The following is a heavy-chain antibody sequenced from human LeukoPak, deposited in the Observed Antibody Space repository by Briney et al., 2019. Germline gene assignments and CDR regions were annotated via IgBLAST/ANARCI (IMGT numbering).Heavy chain of an antibody. V-gene: IGHV3-15*01. J-gene: IGHJ4*02. CDR1: GFTFSNAW. CDR3: AKDRYYYDSSALQYYFDY. D-gene: IGHD3-22*01. Sequence: PGGSLRLSCAASGFTFSNAWMSWVRQAPGKGLEWVGRIKSKTDGGTTDYAAPVKGRFTISRDDSKNTLYLQMNSLRAEDTAVYYCAKDRYYYDSSALQYYFDYWGQGTLVTVSS. CDR2: IKSKTDGGTT.